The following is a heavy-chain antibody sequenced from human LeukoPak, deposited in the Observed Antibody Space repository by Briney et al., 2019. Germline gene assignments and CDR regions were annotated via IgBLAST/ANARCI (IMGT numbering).Heavy chain of an antibody. CDR1: GFTFSSYA. Sequence: GGSLRLSCAASGFTFSSYAMHWVRQAPGKGLEWVAVISYDGSNKYYADSVKGRFTISRDNSKNTLYLQMNSLRAEDTAVYYCAREFDALNDWGQGTLVTVSS. CDR3: AREFDALND. J-gene: IGHJ4*02. V-gene: IGHV3-30*04. CDR2: ISYDGSNK. D-gene: IGHD3-9*01.